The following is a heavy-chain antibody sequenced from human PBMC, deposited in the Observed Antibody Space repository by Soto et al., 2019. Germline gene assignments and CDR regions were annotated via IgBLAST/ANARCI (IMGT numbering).Heavy chain of an antibody. CDR1: GGSVSSGSYY. CDR3: ATLHYNSSWYGSDY. CDR2: IYYSGST. J-gene: IGHJ4*02. Sequence: PSETLSLTCTVSGGSVSSGSYYWSWIRQHPGKGLEWIGYIYYSGSTYYNPSLKSRVTISVDTSKNQFSLKLSSVTAADTAVYYCATLHYNSSWYGSDYWGQGALVTVSS. V-gene: IGHV4-31*03. D-gene: IGHD6-13*01.